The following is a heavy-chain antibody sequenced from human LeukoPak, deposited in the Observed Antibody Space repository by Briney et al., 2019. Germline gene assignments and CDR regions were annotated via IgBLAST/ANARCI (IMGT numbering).Heavy chain of an antibody. CDR2: IDWDDAK. CDR3: ARLYSSSSGLFDF. Sequence: SGPALVQPTQTLTLTCTFSGFSLSTSGMCVNWIRQPPGKALEWLARIDWDDAKFYSTSLKTRLTISKDTSKNQVVLTMTNMDPVDTATYYCARLYSSSSGLFDFWGQGTLVTVSS. D-gene: IGHD6-6*01. J-gene: IGHJ4*02. CDR1: GFSLSTSGMC. V-gene: IGHV2-70*17.